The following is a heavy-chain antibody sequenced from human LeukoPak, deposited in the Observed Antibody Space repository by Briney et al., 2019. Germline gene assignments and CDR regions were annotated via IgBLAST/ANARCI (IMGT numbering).Heavy chain of an antibody. V-gene: IGHV3-21*01. Sequence: GGSLRLSCAASGFTFSDYSMNWVRQAPGKGLEWVSSITGSSGYIYYEDAVKGRFTISRDNAKNSLFLQMTSLRAEDTAVYYCARDCGGYCSSSSSPYGMDVWGRGTTVTVSS. CDR2: ITGSSGYI. CDR1: GFTFSDYS. D-gene: IGHD2-2*03. CDR3: ARDCGGYCSSSSSPYGMDV. J-gene: IGHJ6*02.